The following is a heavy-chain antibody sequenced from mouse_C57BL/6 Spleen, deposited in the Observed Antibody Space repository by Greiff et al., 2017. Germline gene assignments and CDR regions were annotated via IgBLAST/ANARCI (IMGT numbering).Heavy chain of an antibody. CDR3: ARSYYGNYVFAY. V-gene: IGHV1-55*01. CDR1: GYTFTSYW. D-gene: IGHD2-10*01. CDR2: IYPGSGST. J-gene: IGHJ3*01. Sequence: VQLQQPGAELVKPGASVKMSCKASGYTFTSYWITWVKQRPGQGLEWIGDIYPGSGSTNYNEKFKSKATLTVDTSSSTAYMQLSSLTSEDSAVYYCARSYYGNYVFAYWGQGTLVTVSA.